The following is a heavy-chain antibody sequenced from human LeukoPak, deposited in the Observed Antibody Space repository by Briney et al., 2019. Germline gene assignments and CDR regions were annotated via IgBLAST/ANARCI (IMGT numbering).Heavy chain of an antibody. CDR2: ISSSSRTI. D-gene: IGHD6-13*01. J-gene: IGHJ4*02. CDR1: GFTLSSYN. CDR3: ATTCSSSGHCLDY. Sequence: GGSLRLSCAASGFTLSSYNMNWVRQAPGKGLECVSYISSSSRTIYYADSVKGRFTISRDNAKNSLYLQMNSLRDEDTAVYYCATTCSSSGHCLDYWGQGTLVTVSS. V-gene: IGHV3-48*02.